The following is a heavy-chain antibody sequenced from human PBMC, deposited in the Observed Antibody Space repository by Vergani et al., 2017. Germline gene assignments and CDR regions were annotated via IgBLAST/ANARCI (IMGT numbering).Heavy chain of an antibody. CDR2: IDHTGRP. D-gene: IGHD4-11*01. V-gene: IGHV4-34*01. CDR3: ARVNTVTNGHLYYYYYMDV. Sequence: QVQLQQWGGGLLKPSETLSLTCVVNGGSFTSYDWTWIRQSPGEGLEWVGDIDHTGRPDYNPSLKSRLTMSVDKSRNQFSLTLNSVTATDTAIYFCARVNTVTNGHLYYYYYMDVWGQGTAVTVS. J-gene: IGHJ6*03. CDR1: GGSFTSYD.